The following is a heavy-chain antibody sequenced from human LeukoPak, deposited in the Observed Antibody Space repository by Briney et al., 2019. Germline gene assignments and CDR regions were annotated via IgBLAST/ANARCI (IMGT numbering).Heavy chain of an antibody. CDR3: ARGLSGDSYGFEY. Sequence: SETLSLTCIVSDGSISYNYWSWIRQSAGKGLELIGRIYYTGSTNYSPSLRSRVTMSVDTSKNQFSLMLSSVTAADTAVYYCARGLSGDSYGFEYWGQGTLVTVSS. D-gene: IGHD5-18*01. CDR2: IYYTGST. CDR1: DGSISYNY. J-gene: IGHJ4*02. V-gene: IGHV4-4*07.